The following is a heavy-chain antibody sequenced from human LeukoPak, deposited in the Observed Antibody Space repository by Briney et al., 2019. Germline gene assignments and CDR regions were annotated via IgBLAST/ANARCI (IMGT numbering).Heavy chain of an antibody. J-gene: IGHJ5*02. CDR3: ARERSMVRGVSWFDP. CDR2: IYYSGSP. Sequence: KPSETLSLTCTVSGGSISNHYWSWIRQPPGKGLEWIGYIYYSGSPNYNPSLKSRVTIPVDTSKNQFSLKLSSVTAADTAVYYCARERSMVRGVSWFDPWGQGTLVTVSS. D-gene: IGHD3-10*01. V-gene: IGHV4-59*11. CDR1: GGSISNHY.